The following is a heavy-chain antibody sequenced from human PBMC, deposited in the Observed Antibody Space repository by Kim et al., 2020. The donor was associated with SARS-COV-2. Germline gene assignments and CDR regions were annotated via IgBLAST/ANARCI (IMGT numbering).Heavy chain of an antibody. CDR2: INSRSGDT. Sequence: ASVKVSCKASGYTFTGYYIHWVRQAPGQGLEWMGWINSRSGDTSYAQKFQGRVTMTRDTSISTAYMEVSSLTSDDTAVYYCARLLSSKNFDYWAQGTLVT. CDR1: GYTFTGYY. J-gene: IGHJ4*02. D-gene: IGHD2-15*01. V-gene: IGHV1-2*02. CDR3: ARLLSSKNFDY.